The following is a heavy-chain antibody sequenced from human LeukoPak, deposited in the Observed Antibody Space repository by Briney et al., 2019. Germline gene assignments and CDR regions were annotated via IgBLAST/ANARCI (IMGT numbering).Heavy chain of an antibody. D-gene: IGHD6-19*01. CDR1: GDSISSSNW. J-gene: IGHJ4*02. CDR3: ARDNPRTTGYSSGSSFDF. CDR2: IYHSGRGGT. V-gene: IGHV4-4*02. Sequence: SETLSLTCSVSGDSISSSNWWIWLRQPPVKGLEWIGEIYHSGRGGTNYNPSLKSRATISIDNAKNQFSLKVRSVTAADTAVYFCARDNPRTTGYSSGSSFDFWGQGTLVTVSS.